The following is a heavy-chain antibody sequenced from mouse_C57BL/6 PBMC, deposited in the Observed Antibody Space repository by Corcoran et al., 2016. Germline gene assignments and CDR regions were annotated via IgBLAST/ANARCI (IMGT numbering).Heavy chain of an antibody. Sequence: EVQLQQSGPELVKPGASVKISCKASGYTFTDYYMNWVKQSHGKSLEWIGDINPNNGGTSYNQKFKGKATLTVDKSSSTAYMELRSLTSEDSAVYYCARNDYYGSSRYFDYWGQGTTLTVSS. CDR3: ARNDYYGSSRYFDY. D-gene: IGHD1-1*01. J-gene: IGHJ2*01. CDR2: INPNNGGT. CDR1: GYTFTDYY. V-gene: IGHV1-26*01.